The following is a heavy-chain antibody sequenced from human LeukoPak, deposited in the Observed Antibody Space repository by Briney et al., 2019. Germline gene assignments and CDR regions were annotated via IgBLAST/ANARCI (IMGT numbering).Heavy chain of an antibody. CDR3: ARHLPGFRAVPFDY. CDR1: GGSISSSSYY. Sequence: SETLSLTCTVSGGSISSSSYYWGWIRQPPGKGLEWIGSIYYSGSTYYNPSLKSRVTISVDTSKNQFSLKLSSVTAADTAVYYCARHLPGFRAVPFDYWGQEPWSPSPQ. V-gene: IGHV4-39*01. J-gene: IGHJ4*01. D-gene: IGHD3-10*02. CDR2: IYYSGST.